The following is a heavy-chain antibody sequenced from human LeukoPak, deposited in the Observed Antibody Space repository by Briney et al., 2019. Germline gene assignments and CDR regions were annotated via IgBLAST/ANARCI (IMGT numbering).Heavy chain of an antibody. D-gene: IGHD3-22*01. Sequence: GGSLRLSCAASGFTFSSYGMHWVRQAPGKGLEWVAVISYDGSNKYYADSVKGRFTISRDNSKNTLYLQMNSLRAEDTAVYYCANCPDGSGYYDPFDYWGQGTLVTVSS. J-gene: IGHJ4*02. V-gene: IGHV3-30*18. CDR3: ANCPDGSGYYDPFDY. CDR1: GFTFSSYG. CDR2: ISYDGSNK.